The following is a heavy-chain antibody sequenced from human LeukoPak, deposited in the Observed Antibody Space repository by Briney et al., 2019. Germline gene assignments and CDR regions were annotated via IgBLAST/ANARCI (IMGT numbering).Heavy chain of an antibody. V-gene: IGHV1-2*02. CDR2: INPNGGVT. CDR1: GYTFSGYY. CDR3: ARDGGDGYNFYY. Sequence: GSVKVSCKASGYTFSGYYMHWLRQAPGQGREWMGWINPNGGVTNYAQKFQGRVTMTRDTSISTAYMELSRLRSDGTAVYYCARDGGDGYNFYYWGQGTLVTVSS. D-gene: IGHD5-24*01. J-gene: IGHJ4*02.